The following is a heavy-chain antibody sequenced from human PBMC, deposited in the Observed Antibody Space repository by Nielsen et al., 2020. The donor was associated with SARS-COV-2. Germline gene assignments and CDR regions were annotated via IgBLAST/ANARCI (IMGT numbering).Heavy chain of an antibody. CDR3: ARGNGWGSYFDY. V-gene: IGHV3-30-3*01. J-gene: IGHJ4*02. D-gene: IGHD7-27*01. CDR1: GFTFSSYA. CDR2: ISYDGSND. Sequence: GGSLRLSCAASGFTFSSYAMHWVRQAPGKGLEWVAVISYDGSNDYYADSVRGRFTISRDNSKNTLFLQTNSLRAEDTAVYYCARGNGWGSYFDYWGQGTLVTVSS.